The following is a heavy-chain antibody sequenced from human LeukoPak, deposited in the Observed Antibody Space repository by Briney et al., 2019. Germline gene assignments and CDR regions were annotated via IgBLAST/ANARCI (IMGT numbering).Heavy chain of an antibody. Sequence: GGSLRLSCAASGFTFSTYSMNWVRQAPGKGLEWVSFISTSSSYIYYADSVKGRFTISRDNAKNSLYLQMNSLKPEDTAVYYCARVAEAAAFDSWGQGTLVTVSS. V-gene: IGHV3-21*06. J-gene: IGHJ4*02. CDR3: ARVAEAAAFDS. D-gene: IGHD6-13*01. CDR2: ISTSSSYI. CDR1: GFTFSTYS.